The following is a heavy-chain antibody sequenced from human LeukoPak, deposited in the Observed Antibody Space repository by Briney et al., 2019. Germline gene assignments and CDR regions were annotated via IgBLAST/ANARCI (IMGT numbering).Heavy chain of an antibody. Sequence: GQSLPISCKGSGYSFTSYWIGWGREMPGKSLEGMGIIYPSDSDTRYSPSLQGQVTISADKSISTAYLQWSSLKASDTAMYYWARQGEYSSSYYFDYWGQGTLATVSS. D-gene: IGHD6-6*01. CDR2: IYPSDSDT. CDR3: ARQGEYSSSYYFDY. J-gene: IGHJ4*02. V-gene: IGHV5-51*01. CDR1: GYSFTSYW.